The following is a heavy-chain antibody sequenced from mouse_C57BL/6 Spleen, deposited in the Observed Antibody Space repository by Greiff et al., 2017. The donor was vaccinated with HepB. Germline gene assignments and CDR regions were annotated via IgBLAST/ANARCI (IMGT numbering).Heavy chain of an antibody. V-gene: IGHV5-17*01. CDR1: GFTFSDYG. CDR3: ARPPYYDGYYVEY. CDR2: ISSGSSTI. J-gene: IGHJ3*01. D-gene: IGHD2-3*01. Sequence: EVMLVESGGGLVKPGGSLTLSCAASGFTFSDYGMHWVRQAPEKGLEWVAYISSGSSTIYYADTVRGRFTISRDNAKNTLFMQRTRLRSEDTAMYYCARPPYYDGYYVEYWGQGTLVTVAA.